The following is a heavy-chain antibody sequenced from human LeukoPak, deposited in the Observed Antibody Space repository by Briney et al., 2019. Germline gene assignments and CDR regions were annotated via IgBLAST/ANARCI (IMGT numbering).Heavy chain of an antibody. CDR3: ARGGGGNSDFLTTYTGASLSFDY. CDR2: INHSGST. V-gene: IGHV4-34*01. J-gene: IGHJ4*02. Sequence: SETLSLTCAVYGGSFSGYYWSWIRQPPGKGLEWIGEINHSGSTNYNPSLKSRVTISVDTSKNQFSLKLSSVTAEDTAVYYCARGGGGNSDFLTTYTGASLSFDYWGQGALVTVSS. D-gene: IGHD3-9*01. CDR1: GGSFSGYY.